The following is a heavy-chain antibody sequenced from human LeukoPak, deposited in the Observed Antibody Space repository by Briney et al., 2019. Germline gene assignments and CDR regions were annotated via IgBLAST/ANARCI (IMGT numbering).Heavy chain of an antibody. CDR2: IYYSGST. V-gene: IGHV4-39*07. J-gene: IGHJ4*02. CDR1: GGSISSSSYY. D-gene: IGHD6-19*01. CDR3: ASRSGWTHKLRTNFDY. Sequence: PSETLSLTCTVSGGSISSSSYYWGWIRQPPGKGLEWIGSIYYSGSTYYNPSLKSRVTISVDTSKKQFSLKLSSVTAADTAAYYCASRSGWTHKLRTNFDYWGQGTLVTVSS.